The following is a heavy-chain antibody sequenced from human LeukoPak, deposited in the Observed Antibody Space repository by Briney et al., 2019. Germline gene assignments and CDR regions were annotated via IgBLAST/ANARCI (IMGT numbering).Heavy chain of an antibody. V-gene: IGHV3-7*01. Sequence: GGSLRLSCAASGFTFSSYWMSWVRQAPGKGLEWVANIKQDGSEKYYVDSVKGRFTISRDNAENSLYLQMNSLRAEDTAVYYCARELSYSSGWFQYSDYWGQGTLVTVSS. CDR1: GFTFSSYW. CDR2: IKQDGSEK. D-gene: IGHD6-19*01. CDR3: ARELSYSSGWFQYSDY. J-gene: IGHJ4*02.